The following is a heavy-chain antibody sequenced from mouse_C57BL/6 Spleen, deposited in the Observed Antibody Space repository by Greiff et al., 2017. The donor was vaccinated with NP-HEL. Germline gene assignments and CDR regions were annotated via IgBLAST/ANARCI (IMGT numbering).Heavy chain of an antibody. CDR2: ISDGGSYT. Sequence: EVKVVESGGGLVKPGGSLKLSCAASGFTFSSYAMSWVRQTPEKRLEWVATISDGGSYTYYPDNVKGRFTISRDNAKNNLYLQMSHLKSEDTAMYYCARDLITTVVATRAMDYWGQGTSVTVSS. J-gene: IGHJ4*01. CDR1: GFTFSSYA. D-gene: IGHD1-1*01. CDR3: ARDLITTVVATRAMDY. V-gene: IGHV5-4*01.